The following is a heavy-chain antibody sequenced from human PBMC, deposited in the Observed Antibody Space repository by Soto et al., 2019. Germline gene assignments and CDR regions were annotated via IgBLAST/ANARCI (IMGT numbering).Heavy chain of an antibody. V-gene: IGHV3-23*01. J-gene: IGHJ4*02. CDR3: AKAVSGRYYDSSASDY. D-gene: IGHD3-22*01. CDR2: ISGSGGST. CDR1: GFTFSSYA. Sequence: GGSLRLSCAASGFTFSSYAMSWVRQAPGKGLEWVSAISGSGGSTYYAYSVKGRFTISRDNAKNTLYLQMNSLRADDTDVYYCAKAVSGRYYDSSASDYWGQGTLVTVSS.